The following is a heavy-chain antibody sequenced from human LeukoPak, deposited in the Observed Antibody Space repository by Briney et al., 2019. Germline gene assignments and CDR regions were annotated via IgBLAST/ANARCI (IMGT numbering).Heavy chain of an antibody. Sequence: GASVKVSCKASGGTFSSYAISWARQAPGQGLEWMGGIIPIFGTANYAQRFQGRVTITTDESTSTAYMELSSLRSEDTAVYYCARAGHYSNYYYYNMDVWGKGTTVTVSS. CDR2: IIPIFGTA. D-gene: IGHD4-11*01. CDR1: GGTFSSYA. V-gene: IGHV1-69*05. CDR3: ARAGHYSNYYYYNMDV. J-gene: IGHJ6*03.